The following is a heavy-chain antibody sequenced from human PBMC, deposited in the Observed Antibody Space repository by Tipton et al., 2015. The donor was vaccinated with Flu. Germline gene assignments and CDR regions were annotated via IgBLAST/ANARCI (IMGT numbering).Heavy chain of an antibody. V-gene: IGHV3-30*03. CDR2: ISYDGSNK. CDR1: GFTFSSYG. J-gene: IGHJ4*02. Sequence: QLVQSGGGVVQPGRSLRLSCAASGFTFSSYGMHWVRQAPGKGLEWVAVISYDGSNKYYADSVKGRFTISRDNSRNSLYLQMNSLRDDDTAVYYCASEGLVVSGRELYWGQGTLVTVSS. D-gene: IGHD2-21*01. CDR3: ASEGLVVSGRELY.